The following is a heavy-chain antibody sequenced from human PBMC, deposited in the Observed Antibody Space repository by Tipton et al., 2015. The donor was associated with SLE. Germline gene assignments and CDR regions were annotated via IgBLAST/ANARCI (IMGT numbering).Heavy chain of an antibody. D-gene: IGHD3-10*01. CDR1: GVSLRSYY. J-gene: IGHJ6*04. Sequence: LRLSCSVSGVSLRSYYWSWIRQSPGKGLEWIGYIYNSGSTNSNPSLKSRVTMSLDTSNNQFSLKLSSVTAADTAVYYCARDSSHYYVSGSYSLLDVWGKGTTVTVSS. CDR2: IYNSGST. CDR3: ARDSSHYYVSGSYSLLDV. V-gene: IGHV4-59*01.